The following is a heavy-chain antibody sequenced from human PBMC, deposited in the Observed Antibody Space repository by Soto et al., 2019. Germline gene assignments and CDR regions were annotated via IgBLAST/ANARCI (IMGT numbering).Heavy chain of an antibody. CDR2: IYHSGTT. V-gene: IGHV4-38-2*01. CDR3: ARIGRQRQLPDY. Sequence: SETLSLTCAVSGDSISSGYHWAWIRQPPGKGLEWIASIYHSGTTYYNPSLKSRVTISVDTSKNQFSLRLTSVTAADSAMYYCARIGRQRQLPDYWGQGTLVTVSS. J-gene: IGHJ4*02. CDR1: GDSISSGYH. D-gene: IGHD6-13*01.